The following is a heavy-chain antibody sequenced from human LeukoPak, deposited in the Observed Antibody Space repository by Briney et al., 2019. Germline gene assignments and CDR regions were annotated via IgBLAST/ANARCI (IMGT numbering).Heavy chain of an antibody. D-gene: IGHD6-19*01. CDR1: GSTFRNFA. CDR3: ARARRSGQQSYYFDY. J-gene: IGHJ4*02. V-gene: IGHV3-64*02. Sequence: TGGSLRLSCAASGSTFRNFAMHWVRQAPGKGLEYVSALRSDGATTYYADSVKGRFIISRDNSKNTLYLQMGSLRREDMGVYYCARARRSGQQSYYFDYWGQGTPVTVSS. CDR2: LRSDGATT.